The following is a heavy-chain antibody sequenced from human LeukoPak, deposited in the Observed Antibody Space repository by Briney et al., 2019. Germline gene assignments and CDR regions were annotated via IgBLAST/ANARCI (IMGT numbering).Heavy chain of an antibody. D-gene: IGHD3-22*01. CDR3: AKVGTDSSGYFFDGDYFDY. CDR1: GFTFSSYA. J-gene: IGHJ4*02. CDR2: ISGSGGST. V-gene: IGHV3-23*01. Sequence: GGSLRLSCAASGFTFSSYAMSWVRQAPGKGLERVSAISGSGGSTYYADSVKGRFTVSRDNSKNTLYLQMNSLRAEDTAVYYCAKVGTDSSGYFFDGDYFDYWGQGTLVTVSS.